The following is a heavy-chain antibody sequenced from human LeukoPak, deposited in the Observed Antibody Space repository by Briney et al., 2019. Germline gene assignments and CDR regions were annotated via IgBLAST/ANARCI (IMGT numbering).Heavy chain of an antibody. V-gene: IGHV3-23*01. CDR3: ARAFGVPEYYFDY. CDR1: GFTFSSYA. CDR2: ISGSGGST. D-gene: IGHD3-16*01. J-gene: IGHJ4*02. Sequence: GGSLRLSCAASGFTFSSYAMSWVRQAPGKGLEWVSAISGSGGSTYYADSVKGRFTISRDNSKNTLYLQMNSLRAEDTAVYYCARAFGVPEYYFDYWGQGTLVTVSS.